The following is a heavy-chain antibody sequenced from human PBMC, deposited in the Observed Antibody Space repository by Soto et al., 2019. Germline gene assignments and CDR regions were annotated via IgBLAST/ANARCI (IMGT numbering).Heavy chain of an antibody. J-gene: IGHJ4*02. V-gene: IGHV1-18*01. D-gene: IGHD6-19*01. CDR3: AGKYSSGWPQYYFDY. CDR2: ISAYNGNT. CDR1: GYTFTSYG. Sequence: ASVKVSCKASGYTFTSYGISWVRQAPGQGLEWMGWISAYNGNTNYAQKLQGRVTMTTDTSTSTAYMELRSLRSDDTAVYYCAGKYSSGWPQYYFDYWGQGTLVTVSS.